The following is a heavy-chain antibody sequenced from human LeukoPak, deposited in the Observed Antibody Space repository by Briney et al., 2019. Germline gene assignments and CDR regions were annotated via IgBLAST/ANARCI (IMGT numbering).Heavy chain of an antibody. J-gene: IGHJ5*02. V-gene: IGHV3-7*01. CDR3: AREVVVVAANSRFDP. D-gene: IGHD2-15*01. Sequence: PSETLSLTCTVSGGSINNSNYYWGWIRQPPGKGLEWVANIGQDGGEKYYVDSVKGRFTISRDNAKNSLYLQMNSLRAEDTAVYYCAREVVVVAANSRFDPWGQGTLVTVSS. CDR2: IGQDGGEK. CDR1: GGSINNSNYY.